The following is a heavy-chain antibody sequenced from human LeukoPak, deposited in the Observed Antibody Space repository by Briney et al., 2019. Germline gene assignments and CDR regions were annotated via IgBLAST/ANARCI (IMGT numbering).Heavy chain of an antibody. CDR2: IYYSGST. V-gene: IGHV4-39*01. Sequence: PSQTLSLTCSVSGGSISSGDYYWSWIRQPPGKGLEWIASIYYSGSTYCNPSLKSRVTISVDTSKNQLSLKLSSLTAADTAVYYCARHEYSGSYYGLSWFDPWGQGTLVTVSS. J-gene: IGHJ5*02. D-gene: IGHD1-26*01. CDR1: GGSISSGDYY. CDR3: ARHEYSGSYYGLSWFDP.